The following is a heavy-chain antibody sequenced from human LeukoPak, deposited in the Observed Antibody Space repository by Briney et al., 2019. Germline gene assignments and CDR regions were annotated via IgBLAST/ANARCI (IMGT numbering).Heavy chain of an antibody. CDR2: ISYDGSNK. J-gene: IGHJ4*02. CDR1: GFTFSSYA. D-gene: IGHD4-4*01. V-gene: IGHV3-30-3*01. Sequence: GGSLRLSCAASGFTFSSYAMHWVRQAPGKGLEWVAVISYDGSNKYYADSVKGRFTISRDNSKNTLYLQMNSLRAEDTAVYYCARKQGTTDDYWGQGTLVTVSS. CDR3: ARKQGTTDDY.